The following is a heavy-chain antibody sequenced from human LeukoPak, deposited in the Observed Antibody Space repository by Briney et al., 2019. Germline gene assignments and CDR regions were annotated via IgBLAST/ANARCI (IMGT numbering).Heavy chain of an antibody. D-gene: IGHD2-2*01. V-gene: IGHV3-11*01. Sequence: GGSLRLSSAASGFTFSDYYMSWIRQAPGKGLEWVSYISSSGSTIYYADSVKGRFTISRDNAKNSLYLQMNSLRAEDTAVYYCARGSYQLLSPPTVWGQGTLVTVSS. J-gene: IGHJ4*02. CDR3: ARGSYQLLSPPTV. CDR2: ISSSGSTI. CDR1: GFTFSDYY.